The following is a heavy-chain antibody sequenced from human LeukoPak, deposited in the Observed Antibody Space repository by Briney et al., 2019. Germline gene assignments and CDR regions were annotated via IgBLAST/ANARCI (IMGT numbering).Heavy chain of an antibody. J-gene: IGHJ3*02. D-gene: IGHD2-21*01. CDR2: INPNSGGT. CDR3: AKGRTSYYSDAFDI. CDR1: GYTFTGYY. Sequence: ASVKVSCKASGYTFTGYYMHWVRQAPGQGLEWMGWINPNSGGTNYAQKFQGRVTMTRDTSITTAYMELSRLRSDDTAVYYCAKGRTSYYSDAFDIWGQGTMVTVSS. V-gene: IGHV1-2*02.